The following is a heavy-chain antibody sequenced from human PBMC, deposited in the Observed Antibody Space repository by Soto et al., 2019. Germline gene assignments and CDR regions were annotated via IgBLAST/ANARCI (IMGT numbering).Heavy chain of an antibody. Sequence: SETLSLTCTVSGGSISSYYWSWIRQPPGKGLEWIGYIYYSGSTNYNPSLKSRVTISVDTSKNQFSLKLSSVTAADTAVYYCARHRSGWYSDYYYYVDVWGKGTTVTVSS. CDR1: GGSISSYY. J-gene: IGHJ6*03. D-gene: IGHD6-19*01. CDR2: IYYSGST. CDR3: ARHRSGWYSDYYYYVDV. V-gene: IGHV4-59*08.